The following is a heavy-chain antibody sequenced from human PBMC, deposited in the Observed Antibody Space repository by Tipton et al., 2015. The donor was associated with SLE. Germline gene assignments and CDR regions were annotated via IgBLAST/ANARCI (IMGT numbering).Heavy chain of an antibody. J-gene: IGHJ4*02. Sequence: QVQLVQSGGGVVQPGRSLRLSCAASGFTFSNYGMHWVRQAPGKGLEWVAVISYDGRNKYYADSVKGRFTVSRDNSKNTLYVQMNSLRAEDTAVYYCAREGAYCGGDCFDYWGQGTLVTVSS. CDR2: ISYDGRNK. V-gene: IGHV3-30*03. CDR3: AREGAYCGGDCFDY. CDR1: GFTFSNYG. D-gene: IGHD2-21*01.